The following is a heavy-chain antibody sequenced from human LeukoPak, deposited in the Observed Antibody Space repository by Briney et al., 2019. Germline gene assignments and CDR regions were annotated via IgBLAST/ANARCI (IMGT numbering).Heavy chain of an antibody. D-gene: IGHD4-17*01. CDR2: TSAYNGNT. CDR1: GYTFTSYG. Sequence: ASVKVSCKASGYTFTSYGISWVRQAPGQGLEWMGWTSAYNGNTNYAQQLQGRVTMTTDTSTSTAYMELRSLRSDGTAVYYCARDLEDYGEHEVYFDYWGPGTLVTVSS. CDR3: ARDLEDYGEHEVYFDY. V-gene: IGHV1-18*01. J-gene: IGHJ4*02.